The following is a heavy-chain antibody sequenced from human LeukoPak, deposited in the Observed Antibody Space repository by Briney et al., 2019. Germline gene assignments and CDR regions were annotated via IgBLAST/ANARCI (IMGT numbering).Heavy chain of an antibody. J-gene: IGHJ5*02. D-gene: IGHD1-26*01. V-gene: IGHV3-66*01. CDR3: ARYSGSYSGWFDP. CDR1: GFTVSSNY. Sequence: GGSLRLSCAASGFTVSSNYMSWVRQAPGKGLEWVSVIYSGGSTYYADSVKGRFTISRDNSKNTLYLQMNSLSAEDTAVYCCARYSGSYSGWFDPWGQGTLVTVSS. CDR2: IYSGGST.